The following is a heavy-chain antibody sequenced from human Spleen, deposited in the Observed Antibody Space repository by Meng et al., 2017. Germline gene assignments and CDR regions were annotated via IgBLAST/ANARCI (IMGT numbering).Heavy chain of an antibody. Sequence: QVQFQDGEAVWFNPSETLSLTCVVSGGSFSDYYRSWIRQPPGKGLEWIGEINHSGRTNYNPSLESRATISVDTSQNNLSLKLSSVTAADSAVYYCARGPTTMAHDFDYWGQGTLVTVSS. CDR1: GGSFSDYY. V-gene: IGHV4-34*01. J-gene: IGHJ4*02. D-gene: IGHD4-11*01. CDR3: ARGPTTMAHDFDY. CDR2: INHSGRT.